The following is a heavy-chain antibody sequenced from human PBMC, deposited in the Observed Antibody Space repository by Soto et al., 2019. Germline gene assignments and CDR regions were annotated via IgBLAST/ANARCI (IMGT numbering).Heavy chain of an antibody. V-gene: IGHV3-7*01. CDR3: GRDPGYGALDY. J-gene: IGHJ4*02. Sequence: EVQLVDSGGDLDQPGGSLRLSCAASGFTFSHYWMTWVRQAPGKGLEWVANINQDGSVKTYLDSMKGRVTISRDNAQDSVFLQMDSLRAEDTAVYYCGRDPGYGALDYWGQGTLVTVSA. D-gene: IGHD4-17*01. CDR2: INQDGSVK. CDR1: GFTFSHYW.